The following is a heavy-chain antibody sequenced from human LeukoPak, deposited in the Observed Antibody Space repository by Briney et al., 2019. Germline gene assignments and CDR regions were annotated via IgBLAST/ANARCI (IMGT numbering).Heavy chain of an antibody. CDR1: GGSISSYY. Sequence: SETLSLTCTVSGGSISSYYWSWIRQPAGKGLEWVGRIYTSGSTNYNPSLKSRVTTSEETSKSQFSLKLSSVTAADTAVYYCARGPYLLYSSSWEFDYWGQGTLVTVSS. D-gene: IGHD6-13*01. CDR3: ARGPYLLYSSSWEFDY. CDR2: IYTSGST. J-gene: IGHJ4*02. V-gene: IGHV4-4*07.